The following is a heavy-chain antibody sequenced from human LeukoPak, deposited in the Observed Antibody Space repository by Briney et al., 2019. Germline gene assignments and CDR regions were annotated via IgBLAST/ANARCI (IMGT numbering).Heavy chain of an antibody. J-gene: IGHJ4*02. CDR2: ISSSSSYI. CDR3: ARGPESSGWYYFDY. D-gene: IGHD6-19*01. Sequence: SGGSLRLSCAASGFTFSSYAMRGVREAPGKGVEWVSSISSSSSYIYYADSVKGRFTISRDNAKNSLYLQMNSLRAEDTAVYYCARGPESSGWYYFDYWGQGTLVTVSS. CDR1: GFTFSSYA. V-gene: IGHV3-21*01.